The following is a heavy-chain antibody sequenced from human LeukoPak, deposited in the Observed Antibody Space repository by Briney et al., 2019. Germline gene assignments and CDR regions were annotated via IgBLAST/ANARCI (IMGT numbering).Heavy chain of an antibody. Sequence: PGGSLRLSCAASGFTFSTYSMNWVRQAPGKGLEWVSYIRSSGTTTYYADAVHGRFTVSRDNAKYSLYLQMNSLRAEDTAVYYCVRGSYGAYDYWGQGSLVTVSS. V-gene: IGHV3-48*04. CDR3: VRGSYGAYDY. CDR2: IRSSGTTT. J-gene: IGHJ4*02. CDR1: GFTFSTYS. D-gene: IGHD4-17*01.